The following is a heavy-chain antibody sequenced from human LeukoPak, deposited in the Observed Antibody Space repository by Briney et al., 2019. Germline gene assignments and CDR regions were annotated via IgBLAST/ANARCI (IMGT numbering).Heavy chain of an antibody. CDR1: GFTFSSYS. J-gene: IGHJ5*02. V-gene: IGHV3-48*01. CDR2: ISSSSSSTI. Sequence: GGSLRLSCAASGFTFSSYSMNWVRQAPGKGLEWVSYISSSSSSTIYYADSAKGRFTISRDNAKNSLYLQMNSLRAEDTAVYYCARDSVADSSSWFDPWGQGTLVTVSS. CDR3: ARDSVADSSSWFDP. D-gene: IGHD6-19*01.